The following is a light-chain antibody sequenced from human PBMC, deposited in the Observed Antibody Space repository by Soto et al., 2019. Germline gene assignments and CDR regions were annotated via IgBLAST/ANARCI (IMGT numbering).Light chain of an antibody. V-gene: IGKV1-33*01. CDR2: DAS. CDR3: QQYDNVLFTST. CDR1: QSIDTY. Sequence: DIQMTQSPSSLSASFGDRVTLTCRASQSIDTYLNWYQQKPGKAPKVLIYDASNSETGVPSRFSGSGSGTDFTFTISSLQPEDFATYYCQQYDNVLFTSTFGQGTKVEMK. J-gene: IGKJ2*01.